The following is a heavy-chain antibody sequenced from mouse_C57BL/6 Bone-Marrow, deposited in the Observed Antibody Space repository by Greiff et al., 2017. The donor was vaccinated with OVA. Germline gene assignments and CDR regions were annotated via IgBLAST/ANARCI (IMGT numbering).Heavy chain of an antibody. CDR1: GYTFTSYG. CDR2: IYPRGGNT. CDR3: ARSLRYYAMDY. J-gene: IGHJ4*01. D-gene: IGHD1-1*01. V-gene: IGHV1-81*01. Sequence: VQLQQSGAELARPGASVKLSCKASGYTFTSYGISWVKQRPGQGLEWIGKIYPRGGNTYYNEKFKGKATLTADKSSSTAYMELRSLTSEDSSVYFCARSLRYYAMDYWGQGTSVTVSS.